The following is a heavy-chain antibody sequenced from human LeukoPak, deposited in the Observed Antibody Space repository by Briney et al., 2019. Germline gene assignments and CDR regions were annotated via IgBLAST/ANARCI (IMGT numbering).Heavy chain of an antibody. J-gene: IGHJ4*02. CDR2: VVGGGATT. V-gene: IGHV3-23*01. Sequence: GGSLRLTCTASGFTFVNYAMSWVRQAPGKGLEWVSAVVGGGATTFYADSVKGRFTISRDNSRNTVYLQIIRLRADDTAVYYCAKARLGTGWAYSDYWGQGTLVTVSS. D-gene: IGHD6-19*01. CDR3: AKARLGTGWAYSDY. CDR1: GFTFVNYA.